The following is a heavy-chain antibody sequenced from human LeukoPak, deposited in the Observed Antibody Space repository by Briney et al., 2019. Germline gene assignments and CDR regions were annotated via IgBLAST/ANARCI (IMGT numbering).Heavy chain of an antibody. CDR1: GGSISSYY. D-gene: IGHD3-10*01. V-gene: IGHV4-59*01. CDR3: ARGQSYGSGSYYYYYYYGMDV. CDR2: VHYSGDT. J-gene: IGHJ6*02. Sequence: PSETLSLTCSVSGGSISSYYWSWIRQPPGKGLEWIGYVHYSGDTSYSPSLKSRATISVDTSKNQFSLKLSSVTAADTAVYYCARGQSYGSGSYYYYYYYGMDVWGQGTTVTVSS.